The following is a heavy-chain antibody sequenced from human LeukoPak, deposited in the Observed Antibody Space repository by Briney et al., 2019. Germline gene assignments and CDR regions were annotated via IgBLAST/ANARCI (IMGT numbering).Heavy chain of an antibody. CDR1: GFTFNTYA. J-gene: IGHJ4*02. Sequence: GGSLRLSCAASGFTFNTYAMHWVRQAPGKGLEWVAVMSFDGSYKHYADSVKGRFTISRDNSKSTLYVQMSSLRVEDTAVYYCARDLHCAGGECYYGLMYWGQGTLVVVSS. CDR2: MSFDGSYK. D-gene: IGHD2-8*02. CDR3: ARDLHCAGGECYYGLMY. V-gene: IGHV3-30*03.